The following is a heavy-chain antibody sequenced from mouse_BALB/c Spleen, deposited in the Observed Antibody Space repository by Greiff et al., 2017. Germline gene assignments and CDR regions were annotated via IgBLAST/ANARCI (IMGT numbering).Heavy chain of an antibody. J-gene: IGHJ4*01. Sequence: VQLQQSGAELVRPGSSVKISCKASGYAFSSYWMNWVKQRPGQGLEWIGQIYPGDGDTNYNGKFKGKATLTADKSSSTAYMQLSSLTSEDSAVYFCARFTWTYYYAMDYWGQGTSVTVSS. CDR1: GYAFSSYW. V-gene: IGHV1-80*01. CDR3: ARFTWTYYYAMDY. D-gene: IGHD1-1*01. CDR2: IYPGDGDT.